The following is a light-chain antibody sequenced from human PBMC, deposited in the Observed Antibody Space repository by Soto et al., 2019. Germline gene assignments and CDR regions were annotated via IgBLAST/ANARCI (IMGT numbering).Light chain of an antibody. Sequence: EVVLTQSPATLSLSPGERATLSCRASQSVYQCLAWYQQKPGQAPRLLIYDASNRATGIPARFSGTGSGTDFTLTISSLEPEDFAVYYCQQRYSWPPLTFGGGTKVEIK. V-gene: IGKV3-11*01. CDR2: DAS. CDR1: QSVYQC. CDR3: QQRYSWPPLT. J-gene: IGKJ4*01.